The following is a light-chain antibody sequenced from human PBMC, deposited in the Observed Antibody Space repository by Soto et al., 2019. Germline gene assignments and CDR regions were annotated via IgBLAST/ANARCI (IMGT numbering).Light chain of an antibody. V-gene: IGLV6-57*01. CDR1: SGSIASNY. Sequence: NFMLTQPHSVSESPGKTVIISCTRSSGSIASNYVQWYQQRPGSSPTTVIYEDNQRPSGVPDRFSGSIDSSSNSASLTISGLETEDEADYFCLSYDATNQVFGGGTPLTVL. CDR3: LSYDATNQV. CDR2: EDN. J-gene: IGLJ3*02.